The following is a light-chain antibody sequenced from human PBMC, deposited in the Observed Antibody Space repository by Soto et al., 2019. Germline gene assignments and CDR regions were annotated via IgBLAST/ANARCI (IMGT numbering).Light chain of an antibody. Sequence: DIQMTQSPSSLSASVGDRVTITCRASQSITNYLNWYQQKPGKAPNLLISAASRLQSGVPSRFSGSRYGTDFTLTISSLQPEDFASYYCQQSYSTPPTFGQGTKVEIK. J-gene: IGKJ1*01. CDR2: AAS. V-gene: IGKV1-39*01. CDR3: QQSYSTPPT. CDR1: QSITNY.